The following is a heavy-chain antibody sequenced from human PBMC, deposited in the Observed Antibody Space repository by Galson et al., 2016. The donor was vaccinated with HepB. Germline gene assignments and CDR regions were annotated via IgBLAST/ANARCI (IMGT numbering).Heavy chain of an antibody. V-gene: IGHV5-51*07. CDR3: GRRRDGYSPLGY. Sequence: QSGAEVKKPGESLKISCKGSRYTFNTYWIGWVHQTPGKGLEWMGIIWPGDSDARYSPSFQGQVTISVDKSFSTVYLHWSSLKASDTAMYYCGRRRDGYSPLGYWGQGTPVVVSS. CDR2: IWPGDSDA. D-gene: IGHD5-24*01. CDR1: RYTFNTYW. J-gene: IGHJ4*02.